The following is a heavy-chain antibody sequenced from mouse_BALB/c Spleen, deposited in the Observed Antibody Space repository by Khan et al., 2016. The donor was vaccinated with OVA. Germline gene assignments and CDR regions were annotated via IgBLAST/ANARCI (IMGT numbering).Heavy chain of an antibody. D-gene: IGHD2-4*01. V-gene: IGHV1-5*01. CDR1: GYSFTNYW. Sequence: EVQLQQSGTVLARPGASVKMSCKASGYSFTNYWMHWVKQRPGQVLEWVGAIYPGNSDTRYNQKFKGKAKLTAVTSASTAYMELSSLTSEDSAVYYCTRSYDSYDFDYWGQGTTLTVSS. J-gene: IGHJ2*01. CDR3: TRSYDSYDFDY. CDR2: IYPGNSDT.